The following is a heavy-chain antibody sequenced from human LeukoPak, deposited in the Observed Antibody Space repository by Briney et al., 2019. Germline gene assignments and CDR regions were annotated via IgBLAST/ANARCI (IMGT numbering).Heavy chain of an antibody. CDR1: GFTFSDYN. Sequence: GGSLRLSCAASGFTFSDYNMRWIRQAPGKGLEWVSSISRSGSTKYYADSVKGRFTISRDNAKSSLYLQMNSLRAEDTAVYYCARDYNLGQGTLVTVSS. V-gene: IGHV3-11*04. J-gene: IGHJ4*02. CDR3: ARDYN. CDR2: ISRSGSTK.